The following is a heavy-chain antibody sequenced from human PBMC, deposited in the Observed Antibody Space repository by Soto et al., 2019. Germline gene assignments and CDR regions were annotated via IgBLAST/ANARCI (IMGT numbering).Heavy chain of an antibody. CDR2: ISGSGGST. Sequence: EVQLLESGGGLVQPGGSLRLSCAASGFTFSSYAMSWVSQAPGKGLEWVSAISGSGGSTYYADSVKGRFTISRDNSKNTLYLQMNSLRAEDTALYYCAKDQGPIAVAGTYYWGQGTLVTVSS. CDR3: AKDQGPIAVAGTYY. J-gene: IGHJ4*02. V-gene: IGHV3-23*01. CDR1: GFTFSSYA. D-gene: IGHD6-19*01.